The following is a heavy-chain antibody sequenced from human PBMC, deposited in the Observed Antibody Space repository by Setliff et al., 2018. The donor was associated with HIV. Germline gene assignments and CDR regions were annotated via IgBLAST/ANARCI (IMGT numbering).Heavy chain of an antibody. CDR2: INHSGST. CDR1: GGSFNNYY. CDR3: AAWGPRYTYAPFFFDS. V-gene: IGHV4-34*01. J-gene: IGHJ4*02. D-gene: IGHD2-2*01. Sequence: SETLSLTCAVYGGSFNNYYWSWIRQPPGKGLEWIGEINHSGSTNYGPSLKSRVTISVDASKNQFSLRLSSVTAADTAVYYCAAWGPRYTYAPFFFDSWGQGTLVTVSS.